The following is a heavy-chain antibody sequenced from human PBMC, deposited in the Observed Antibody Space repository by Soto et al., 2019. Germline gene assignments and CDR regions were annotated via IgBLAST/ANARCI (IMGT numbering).Heavy chain of an antibody. Sequence: GGSLRLSCTASAFTFSSFWMAWVRQAPGKGLEWVAAIKSDGTTKSYVDTVKGRFTISRDNVKNTLYLQMNNLRPEDMAVYYCARNRGYHQLDYWGQGTLVTVSS. CDR3: ARNRGYHQLDY. V-gene: IGHV3-7*01. CDR1: AFTFSSFW. J-gene: IGHJ4*02. CDR2: IKSDGTTK. D-gene: IGHD5-12*01.